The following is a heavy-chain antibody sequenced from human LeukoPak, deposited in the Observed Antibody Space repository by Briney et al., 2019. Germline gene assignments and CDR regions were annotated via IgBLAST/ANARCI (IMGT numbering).Heavy chain of an antibody. CDR3: PRLVVPAMRLDY. D-gene: IGHD5-18*01. Sequence: SETLSLTCTVSGGSISSSSYYWGWIRQPPGKGLEGIGSVYYSGSTYYNQSLNSRGTLSVDTHKTQFPLKLSSVTAADSDVYYCPRLVVPAMRLDYWGQGTLVTVSS. CDR2: VYYSGST. J-gene: IGHJ4*02. CDR1: GGSISSSSYY. V-gene: IGHV4-39*01.